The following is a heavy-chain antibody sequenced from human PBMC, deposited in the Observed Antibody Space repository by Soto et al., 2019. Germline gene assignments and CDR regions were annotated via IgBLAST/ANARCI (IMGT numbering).Heavy chain of an antibody. V-gene: IGHV4-39*01. CDR3: ARLNNFGSGLDY. D-gene: IGHD3-3*01. CDR2: IYYSGST. CDR1: GGSISSSSYY. J-gene: IGHJ4*02. Sequence: PSETLSLTCTVSGGSISSSSYYWGWIRQPPGKGLEWIGSIYYSGSTYYNPSLKSRVTISVDTSKNQFSLKLSSVTAADTAVYYCARLNNFGSGLDYWGQGTLVTVSS.